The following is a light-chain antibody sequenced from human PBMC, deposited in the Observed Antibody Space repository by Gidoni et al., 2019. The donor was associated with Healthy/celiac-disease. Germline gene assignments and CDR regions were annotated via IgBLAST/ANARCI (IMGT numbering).Light chain of an antibody. J-gene: IGKJ2*01. CDR2: AAS. CDR1: QSISSY. Sequence: DIQMTQSPSSLSASVGDRVTITCRASQSISSYLNRYQQKPGKAPKLLIYAASSLQSGGPSRFSGSGSGRDFTLTISSLQHEDFATYYSQQSYSTPETFGRGPSWRSN. V-gene: IGKV1-39*01. CDR3: QQSYSTPET.